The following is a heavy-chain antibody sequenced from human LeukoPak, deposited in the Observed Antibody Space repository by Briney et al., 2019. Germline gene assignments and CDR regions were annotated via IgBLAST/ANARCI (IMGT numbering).Heavy chain of an antibody. CDR1: GYTFTGYY. J-gene: IGHJ4*02. V-gene: IGHV1-18*04. D-gene: IGHD3-10*01. CDR3: ARDRYYYGSGSYYFDY. CDR2: ISAYNGNT. Sequence: GASVKVSCKASGYTFTGYYMHWVRQAPGQGLEWMGWISAYNGNTNYAQKLQGRVTMTTVTSTSTAYMELRSLRSDDTAVYYCARDRYYYGSGSYYFDYWGQGTLVTVSS.